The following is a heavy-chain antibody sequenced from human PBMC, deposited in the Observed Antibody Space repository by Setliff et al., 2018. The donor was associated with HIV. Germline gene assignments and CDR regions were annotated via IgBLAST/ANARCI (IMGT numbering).Heavy chain of an antibody. D-gene: IGHD3-22*01. CDR1: GGTFSSYA. V-gene: IGHV1-3*01. CDR2: INAGNGNT. CDR3: ARDQRGYYDSSGPPDY. J-gene: IGHJ4*02. Sequence: GASVKVSCKASGGTFSSYAISWVRQAPGQRLEWMGWINAGNGNTKYSQKFQGRVTITRDTSASTAYMELSSLRSEDTAVYYCARDQRGYYDSSGPPDYWGQGTLVTVSS.